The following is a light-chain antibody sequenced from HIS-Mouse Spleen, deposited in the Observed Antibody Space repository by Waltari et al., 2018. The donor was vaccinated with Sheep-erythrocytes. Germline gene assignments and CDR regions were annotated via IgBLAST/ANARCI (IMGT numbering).Light chain of an antibody. CDR3: QQYYSTLLT. CDR2: WAS. J-gene: IGKJ4*01. V-gene: IGKV4-1*01. Sequence: DIVMTQSPDSLAVSLGERATLTCKSSQSVLYSSNNKNDLSWYQQKPGQPPKLLIYWASTRESGVPDRFSGSGSGTDFTLTISSLQAEDVAVYYCQQYYSTLLTFGGGTKVEIK. CDR1: QSVLYSSNNKND.